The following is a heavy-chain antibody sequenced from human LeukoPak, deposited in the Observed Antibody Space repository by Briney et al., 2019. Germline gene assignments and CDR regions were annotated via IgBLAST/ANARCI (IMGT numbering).Heavy chain of an antibody. CDR3: ARDGEYGTGSYYRGRFDY. V-gene: IGHV1-2*02. J-gene: IGHJ4*02. CDR2: IHPRSGET. Sequence: ASVKVSCKASGYSFTAFYIHWVRQAPGQGLEWMGWIHPRSGETNYAYKFRGRATMTRDTSIGTTYMDLGSLGSDDTAVYYCARDGEYGTGSYYRGRFDYWGQGTLVTVSS. CDR1: GYSFTAFY. D-gene: IGHD3-10*01.